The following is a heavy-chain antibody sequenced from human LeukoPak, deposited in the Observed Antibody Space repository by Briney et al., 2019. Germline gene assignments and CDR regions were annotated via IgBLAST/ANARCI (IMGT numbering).Heavy chain of an antibody. D-gene: IGHD4-11*01. V-gene: IGHV5-51*01. CDR3: ARGGSNYEYHLDS. CDR2: IYPGDSDT. Sequence: GESLKISCQASGYMFSNYWIGWVRQMPGKGLEWMGVIYPGDSDTRYSPSFQGQVTISADKSITTAYLQWSSLKGSDTAMYYCARGGSNYEYHLDSWGQGTLVTVSS. CDR1: GYMFSNYW. J-gene: IGHJ4*02.